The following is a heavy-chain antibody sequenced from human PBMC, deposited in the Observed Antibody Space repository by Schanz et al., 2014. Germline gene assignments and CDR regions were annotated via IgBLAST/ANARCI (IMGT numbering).Heavy chain of an antibody. CDR1: GFTFSSYC. V-gene: IGHV3-7*01. CDR3: ARDGAELYYFDD. D-gene: IGHD1-1*01. Sequence: EVQLVESGGGLVQPGGSLRLSCAASGFTFSSYCKNWVRQAPGKGLEWVANINQDGSEKYYVDSVKGRFTISRDNAKNSLYLQMNGLRAEDTAVFYCARDGAELYYFDDWGQGTLVTVSS. J-gene: IGHJ4*02. CDR2: INQDGSEK.